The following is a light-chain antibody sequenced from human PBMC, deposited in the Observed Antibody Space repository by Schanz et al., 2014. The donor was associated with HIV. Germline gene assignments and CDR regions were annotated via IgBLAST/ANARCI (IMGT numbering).Light chain of an antibody. J-gene: IGLJ3*02. Sequence: QSALTQSASVSGSPGQSITISCTGTTSDVGVYNYVSWYQHHPGKVPKLMIFDVSNGPSGVSDRFSGSKSGNTASLTISGLQTEDEADYYCFSYTSSNTWVFGGGTKLTVL. CDR1: TSDVGVYNY. V-gene: IGLV2-14*03. CDR2: DVS. CDR3: FSYTSSNTWV.